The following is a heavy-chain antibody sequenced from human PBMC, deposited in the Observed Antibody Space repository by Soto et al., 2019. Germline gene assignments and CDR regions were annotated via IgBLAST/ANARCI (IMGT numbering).Heavy chain of an antibody. CDR3: GRGDYANAFDI. CDR2: INHSGST. CDR1: GGSFSGYY. V-gene: IGHV4-34*01. Sequence: PSETLSLTCAVYGGSFSGYYWSWIRQPPGKGLEWIGEINHSGSTNYNPSLKSRVTISVDTSKNQFSLKLSSVTAADTAVYYCGRGDYANAFDIWGQGTMVTVS. J-gene: IGHJ3*02. D-gene: IGHD4-17*01.